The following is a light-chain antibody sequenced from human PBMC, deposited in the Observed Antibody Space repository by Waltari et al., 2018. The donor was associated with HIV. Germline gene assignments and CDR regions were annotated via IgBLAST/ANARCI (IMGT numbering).Light chain of an antibody. Sequence: QSALTQPASVSGSPGQSVTISCTGTSSDIGGHNYFSWYQQHPGQAPKLIISEVSKRPAVVDDCFSGSKSGTTASLTISGLQAEEEADYYCCSYTSTTAFDVFGTGTRVSVL. CDR1: SSDIGGHNY. J-gene: IGLJ1*01. V-gene: IGLV2-14*01. CDR2: EVS. CDR3: CSYTSTTAFDV.